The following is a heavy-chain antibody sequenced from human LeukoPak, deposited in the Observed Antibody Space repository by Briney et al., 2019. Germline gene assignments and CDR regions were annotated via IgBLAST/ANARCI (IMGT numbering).Heavy chain of an antibody. V-gene: IGHV4-30-2*01. D-gene: IGHD6-6*01. Sequence: SETLSLTCTVSGGSISSGGYYWSWIRQPPGKGLEWIGYIYHSGSTYYNPSLKSRVTISVDRSKNQFSLKLSSVTAADTAVYYCARDPIPGLKQLAVGGLDYWGQGTLVTVSS. CDR1: GGSISSGGYY. J-gene: IGHJ4*02. CDR3: ARDPIPGLKQLAVGGLDY. CDR2: IYHSGST.